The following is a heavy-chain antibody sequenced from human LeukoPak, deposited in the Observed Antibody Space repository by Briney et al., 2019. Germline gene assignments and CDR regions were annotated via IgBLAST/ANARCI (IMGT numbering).Heavy chain of an antibody. CDR2: IDPSGGST. Sequence: ASVKVSCKASGYTFSNYNMHWVRQAPGQGLEWMGIIDPSGGSTSYAQRFQGRVTVTRDTSTTTVFMELSSLRSEDTAVYYCAKSNSPSYHFYYMDVWGKGTTVTVSS. CDR1: GYTFSNYN. CDR3: AKSNSPSYHFYYMDV. D-gene: IGHD1-1*01. V-gene: IGHV1-46*01. J-gene: IGHJ6*03.